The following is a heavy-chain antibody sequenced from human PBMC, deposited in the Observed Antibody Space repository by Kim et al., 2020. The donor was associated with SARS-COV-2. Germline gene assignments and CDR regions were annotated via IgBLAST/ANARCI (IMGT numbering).Heavy chain of an antibody. D-gene: IGHD3-22*01. V-gene: IGHV3-30*02. J-gene: IGHJ4*02. Sequence: RFTISRDNSKNTLYLQMKSLRAEDTAVYYCAKVPTYYYDSSGYSREGFDYWGQGTLVTVSS. CDR3: AKVPTYYYDSSGYSREGFDY.